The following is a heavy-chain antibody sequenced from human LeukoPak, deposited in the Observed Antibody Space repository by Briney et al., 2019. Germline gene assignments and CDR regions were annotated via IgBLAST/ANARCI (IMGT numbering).Heavy chain of an antibody. J-gene: IGHJ6*02. CDR2: IIPIFGIA. Sequence: ASVKVSCKASGGTFSSYAISWVRQAPGQGLEWMGRIIPIFGIANYAQKFQGRVTITADKSTSTAYMELSSLRSEDTAVYYCARSCRGLWFGENYYYYSMDVWGQGTTVTVSS. CDR3: ARSCRGLWFGENYYYYSMDV. CDR1: GGTFSSYA. D-gene: IGHD3-10*01. V-gene: IGHV1-69*04.